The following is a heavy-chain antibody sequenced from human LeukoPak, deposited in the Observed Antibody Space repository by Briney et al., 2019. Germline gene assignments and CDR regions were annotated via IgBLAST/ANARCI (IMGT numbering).Heavy chain of an antibody. J-gene: IGHJ4*02. CDR1: GGSIISSSYY. V-gene: IGHV4-39*01. CDR3: ARLVDVGNYYDSSGYLTPFDY. Sequence: SETLSLTCIVSGGSIISSSYYWGWIRQPPGKGLEWIGSIYQSGSTSYNPSLKTRVSMAVDTSKNQFSLKLSSVTAADTAVYYCARLVDVGNYYDSSGYLTPFDYWGQGTLVTVSS. CDR2: IYQSGST. D-gene: IGHD3-22*01.